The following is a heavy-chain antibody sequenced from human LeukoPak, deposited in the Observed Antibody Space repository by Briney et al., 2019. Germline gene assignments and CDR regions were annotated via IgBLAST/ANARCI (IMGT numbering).Heavy chain of an antibody. CDR3: ARGGVDGYNSGFFDY. CDR1: GGTFSSYA. D-gene: IGHD5-24*01. CDR2: IIPILGIA. J-gene: IGHJ4*02. Sequence: SVKLSCKASGGTFSSYAISWVRQAPGQGLEWMGRIIPILGIANYAQKFQGRVTITADKSTSTAYMELSSLRSEDTAVYYCARGGVDGYNSGFFDYWGQGTLVTVSS. V-gene: IGHV1-69*04.